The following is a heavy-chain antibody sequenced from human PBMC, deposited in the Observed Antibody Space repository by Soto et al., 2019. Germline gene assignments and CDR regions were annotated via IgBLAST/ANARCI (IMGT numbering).Heavy chain of an antibody. V-gene: IGHV3-23*01. CDR3: ARSGSYRI. CDR2: VSASGGST. D-gene: IGHD3-16*02. J-gene: IGHJ4*02. CDR1: GFSFNTYA. Sequence: SGGSLRLSCAASGFSFNTYAMSWVRQARGKGPEWVSTVSASGGSTYSADSVKGRFTISRDNSKNTVHLQMNSLRAEDTAVYYCARSGSYRIWGQGTLVTVSS.